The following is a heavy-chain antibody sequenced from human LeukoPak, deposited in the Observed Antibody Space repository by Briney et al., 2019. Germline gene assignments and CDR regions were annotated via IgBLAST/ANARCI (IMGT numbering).Heavy chain of an antibody. J-gene: IGHJ4*02. D-gene: IGHD4-23*01. CDR1: GFTFGDHA. V-gene: IGHV3-49*04. CDR3: TRGLSTVVTRTPFDF. Sequence: PGGSLRLSCTASGFTFGDHAMSWVRQAPGKGLEWVSFIRSKSYGGTTDCAASVKGRFTISRDDSKSIAYLQMNSLKTEDTAMYFCTRGLSTVVTRTPFDFWGQGTLVTVSS. CDR2: IRSKSYGGTT.